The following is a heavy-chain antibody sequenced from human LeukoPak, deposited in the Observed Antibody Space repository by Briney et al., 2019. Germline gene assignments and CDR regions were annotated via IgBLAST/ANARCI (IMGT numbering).Heavy chain of an antibody. CDR3: ARGDFWSGYPDY. CDR1: GGSISSSSYY. J-gene: IGHJ4*02. Sequence: SETLSLTCTVSGGSISSSSYYWGWIRQPPGKGLEWIGSIYYSGSTYYNPSLKSRVTISVDTSKNQFSLKLSSVTAADTAVYYCARGDFWSGYPDYWGQGTLVTVSS. CDR2: IYYSGST. V-gene: IGHV4-39*07. D-gene: IGHD3-3*01.